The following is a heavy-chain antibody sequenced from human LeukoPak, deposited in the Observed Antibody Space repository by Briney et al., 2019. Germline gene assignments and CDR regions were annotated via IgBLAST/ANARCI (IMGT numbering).Heavy chain of an antibody. CDR3: AREGYYDSSGYYFDY. CDR1: GGTFSSYA. D-gene: IGHD3-22*01. CDR2: ISAYNGNT. Sequence: ASVKVSCKASGGTFSSYAISWVRQAPGQGLEWMGWISAYNGNTNYAQKLQGRVTMTTDTSTSTAYMELRSLRSDDTAVYYCAREGYYDSSGYYFDYWGQGTLVTVSS. V-gene: IGHV1-18*01. J-gene: IGHJ4*02.